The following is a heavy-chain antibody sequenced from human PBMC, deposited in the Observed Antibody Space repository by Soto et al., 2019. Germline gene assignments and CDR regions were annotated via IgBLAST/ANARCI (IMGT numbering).Heavy chain of an antibody. Sequence: ASVKVSCKASGYTFTGYYIHWVRQAPGQGLEWMGWINPDSGVTKYEQKFQGRVTMTGDMSISTAYMELSRLRSDDTAVYYCARETGRSLASARFDDWGQGTLVNVSS. D-gene: IGHD1-1*01. CDR1: GYTFTGYY. J-gene: IGHJ4*02. V-gene: IGHV1-2*02. CDR3: ARETGRSLASARFDD. CDR2: INPDSGVT.